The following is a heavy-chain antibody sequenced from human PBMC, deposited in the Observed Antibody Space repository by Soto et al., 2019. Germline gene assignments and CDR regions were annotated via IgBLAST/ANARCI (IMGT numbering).Heavy chain of an antibody. V-gene: IGHV4-59*01. D-gene: IGHD3-22*01. CDR1: GGSITSYY. Sequence: PSETLSLTCTVSGGSITSYYWSWIRQPPGKGLEWIGYIYYSGSTNYNPSLKSRVTIPVDTSKNQFSLKLSSVTAADTAVYYCARVGSGYFDYWGQGTLVTVSS. CDR3: ARVGSGYFDY. CDR2: IYYSGST. J-gene: IGHJ4*02.